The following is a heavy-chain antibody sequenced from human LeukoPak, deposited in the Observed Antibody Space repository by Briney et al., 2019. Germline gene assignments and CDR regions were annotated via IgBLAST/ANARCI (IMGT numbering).Heavy chain of an antibody. CDR3: ARGIDYSNYPYFDY. CDR2: MNPNSGNT. J-gene: IGHJ4*02. Sequence: AASVKVSCKASGYTFTSYDINWVRQATGQGLEWMGWMNPNSGNTGYAQKFQGRVTITRNTSISTAYMELSSLRSEDTAVYYCARGIDYSNYPYFDYWGQGTLVTVSS. CDR1: GYTFTSYD. D-gene: IGHD4-11*01. V-gene: IGHV1-8*03.